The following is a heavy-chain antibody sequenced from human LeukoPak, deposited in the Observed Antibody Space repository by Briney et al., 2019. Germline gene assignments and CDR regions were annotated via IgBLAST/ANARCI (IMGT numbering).Heavy chain of an antibody. V-gene: IGHV3-21*01. Sequence: PGGSLRLSSAASGFTFSSYSMNWVRQAPGKGLEWVSSISSSSSYIYYADSMKGRFTISRDNAKNSLYLQMNSLRAEDTAVYYCARVLNANEGYYYDSSGYSNDYWGQGTLVTVSS. CDR2: ISSSSSYI. D-gene: IGHD3-22*01. J-gene: IGHJ4*02. CDR1: GFTFSSYS. CDR3: ARVLNANEGYYYDSSGYSNDY.